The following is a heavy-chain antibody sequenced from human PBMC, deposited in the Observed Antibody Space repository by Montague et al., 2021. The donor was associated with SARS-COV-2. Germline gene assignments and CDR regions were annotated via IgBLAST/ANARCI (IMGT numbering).Heavy chain of an antibody. V-gene: IGHV4-39*01. D-gene: IGHD3-3*01. CDR2: IFYTGRT. CDR3: APGILDWSEGEGGDY. Sequence: SETLSLTCTVSGGSISDYSLSWGWLRQPPGRGLEWVGSIFYTGRTYSYPSLRRRVTISVDTSKNQLSLRLTSVTASDTAVYSCAPGILDWSEGEGGDYWGLGTLVTVSS. J-gene: IGHJ4*02. CDR1: GGSISDYSLS.